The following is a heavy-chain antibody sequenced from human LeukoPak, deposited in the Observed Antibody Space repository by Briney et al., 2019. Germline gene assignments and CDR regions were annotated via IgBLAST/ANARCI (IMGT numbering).Heavy chain of an antibody. Sequence: SETLSLTCTVSGGSISSSSYYWGWIRQPPGKGLEWIGSIYYSGSTYYNPSLKSRVTISVDTSKNQFSLKLSSVTAADTAVYYCARQLEYYDFWSGYYPTGHNWFDPWGQGTLVTVSS. CDR3: ARQLEYYDFWSGYYPTGHNWFDP. J-gene: IGHJ5*02. V-gene: IGHV4-39*01. CDR2: IYYSGST. D-gene: IGHD3-3*01. CDR1: GGSISSSSYY.